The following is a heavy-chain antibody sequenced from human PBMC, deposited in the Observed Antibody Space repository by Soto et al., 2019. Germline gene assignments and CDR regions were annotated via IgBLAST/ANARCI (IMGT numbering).Heavy chain of an antibody. J-gene: IGHJ4*02. CDR2: IYRTEST. CDR3: ASRDPGTSVDY. CDR1: GGSFTSNNW. Sequence: SETLSLTCAVSGGSFTSNNWWTWVRQPPGQGLEWIGEIYRTESTNYNPSLKSRVTISLDKSEKQISLKVTSLTAADTAVYYCASRDPGTSVDYWGQGTLVTVSS. V-gene: IGHV4-4*02. D-gene: IGHD1-7*01.